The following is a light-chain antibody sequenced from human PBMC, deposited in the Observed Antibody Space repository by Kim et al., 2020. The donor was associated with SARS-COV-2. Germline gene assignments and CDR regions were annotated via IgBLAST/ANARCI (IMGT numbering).Light chain of an antibody. CDR1: QSVSSSY. CDR2: GAS. CDR3: QQYGSSPRS. J-gene: IGKJ2*03. Sequence: LSPGERAPPSCRASQSVSSSYLAWYQQKPGQAPRLLIYGASSRATGIPDRFSGSGSGTDFTLTISRLEPEDFAVYYCQQYGSSPRSFGQGTKLEI. V-gene: IGKV3-20*01.